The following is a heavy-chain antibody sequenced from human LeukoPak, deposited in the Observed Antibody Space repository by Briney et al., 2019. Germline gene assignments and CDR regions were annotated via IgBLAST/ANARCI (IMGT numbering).Heavy chain of an antibody. V-gene: IGHV3-21*01. D-gene: IGHD6-13*01. Sequence: GGSLRLSCAASEFTFSNYAMNWVRQAPGKGLEWVSSISSSSSYIYYADSVKGRFTISRDNAKNSLYLQMSSLRAEDTAVYYCARDHHSSSWPDAFDIWGQGTMVTVSS. J-gene: IGHJ3*02. CDR1: EFTFSNYA. CDR3: ARDHHSSSWPDAFDI. CDR2: ISSSSSYI.